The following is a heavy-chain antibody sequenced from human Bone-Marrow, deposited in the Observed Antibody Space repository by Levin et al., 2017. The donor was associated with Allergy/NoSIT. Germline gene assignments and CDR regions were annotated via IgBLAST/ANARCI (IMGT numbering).Heavy chain of an antibody. J-gene: IGHJ4*02. V-gene: IGHV3-11*01. CDR3: AREGGYDVLTGYCAY. Sequence: GGSLRLSCAASGFTFSDYYMSWIRQAPGKGLEWVSYISSSGNIIYYTDSVKGRFTISRDSAKNSLYLQMNNLRAEDTAVYYCAREGGYDVLTGYCAYWGQGTLVTVSS. D-gene: IGHD3-9*01. CDR2: ISSSGNII. CDR1: GFTFSDYY.